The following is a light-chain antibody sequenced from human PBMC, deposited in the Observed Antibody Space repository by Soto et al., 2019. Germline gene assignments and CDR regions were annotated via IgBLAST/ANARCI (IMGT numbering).Light chain of an antibody. CDR2: AAS. CDR1: QGISNY. Sequence: DIQMTQSPSSLSASVGDRVTITCRASQGISNYLAWYQQKPGEVPKLLIYAASTLQSGVPSRFSGSGSGTDFTLTISSLQPEDVATYYCQKYNSAPRWTFGQGTKVDIK. CDR3: QKYNSAPRWT. V-gene: IGKV1-27*01. J-gene: IGKJ1*01.